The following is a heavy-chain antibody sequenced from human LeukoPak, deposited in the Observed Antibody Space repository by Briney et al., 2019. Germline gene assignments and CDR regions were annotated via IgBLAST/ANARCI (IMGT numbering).Heavy chain of an antibody. CDR3: ARDSSGWYHWFDP. CDR1: GYTFTSYD. V-gene: IGHV1-8*03. J-gene: IGHJ5*02. CDR2: MNPNSGNT. D-gene: IGHD6-19*01. Sequence: KPGASVEVSCKASGYTFTSYDINWVRQATGQGLEWMGWMNPNSGNTGYAQKFQGRVTITRNTSISTAYMELSSLRSEDTAVYYCARDSSGWYHWFDPWGQGTLVTVSS.